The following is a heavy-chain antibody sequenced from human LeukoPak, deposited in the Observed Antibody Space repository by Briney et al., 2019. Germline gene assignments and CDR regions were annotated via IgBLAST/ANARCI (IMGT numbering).Heavy chain of an antibody. Sequence: SETLSLTCTVSGGSINSYYWSWIRQPPGKGLEWIGYIYYSGSTNYNPSLKSRVTISVHTSKNQFSLKPSSVTAADTAVYYCARLTGYSSESWFDPWGQGTLVTVSS. CDR1: GGSINSYY. D-gene: IGHD3-9*01. V-gene: IGHV4-59*01. CDR2: IYYSGST. J-gene: IGHJ5*02. CDR3: ARLTGYSSESWFDP.